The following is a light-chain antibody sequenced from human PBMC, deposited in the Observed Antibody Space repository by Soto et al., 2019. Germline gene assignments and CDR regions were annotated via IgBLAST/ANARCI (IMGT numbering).Light chain of an antibody. CDR3: QQAYSLPRT. CDR1: LHISTF. Sequence: DIQMTQSPSSVSASVGDRVTITCRASLHISTFLAWYQQKPGKAPRLLIYAASSMQSGVPSRFSASTSGTDFTLTISRLPPEDFATYYCQQAYSLPRTFGQGTRVEIK. J-gene: IGKJ1*01. V-gene: IGKV1D-12*01. CDR2: AAS.